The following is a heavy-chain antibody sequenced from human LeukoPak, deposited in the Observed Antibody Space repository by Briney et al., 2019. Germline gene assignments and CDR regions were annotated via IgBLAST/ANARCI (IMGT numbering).Heavy chain of an antibody. J-gene: IGHJ3*02. CDR3: ASSRYCGGDCYSDDAFDI. CDR1: GGSISSYY. D-gene: IGHD2-21*02. V-gene: IGHV4-59*01. Sequence: PSETLSLTCAVSGGSISSYYWSWIRQPLGKGLEWIGYIFYSGSTNYNPSLKSRVTISIDTSKSQFSLKLTSVTTADTALYYCASSRYCGGDCYSDDAFDIWGRGTMVTVSS. CDR2: IFYSGST.